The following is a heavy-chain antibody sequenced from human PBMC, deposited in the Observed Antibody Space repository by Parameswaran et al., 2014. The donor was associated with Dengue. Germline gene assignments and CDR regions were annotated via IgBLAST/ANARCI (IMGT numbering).Heavy chain of an antibody. D-gene: IGHD5-18*01. V-gene: IGHV4-59*01. Sequence: RWIRQPRKGLEWIGYIYYTGSTKYNPSLKSRVSISVDTSKNQFSLQLSSVTAADTAVYYCATALPLKGYPLDSWGQGTPGHRLL. CDR3: ATALPLKGYPLDS. J-gene: IGHJ4*02. CDR2: IYYTGST.